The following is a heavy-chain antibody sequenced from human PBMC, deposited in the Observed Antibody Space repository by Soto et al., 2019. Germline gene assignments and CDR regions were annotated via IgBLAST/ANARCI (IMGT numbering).Heavy chain of an antibody. CDR2: INPNSGGT. CDR3: AREGRDGYNTYSFDY. CDR1: GYTFTSYV. J-gene: IGHJ4*02. V-gene: IGHV1-2*02. D-gene: IGHD5-12*01. Sequence: ASVKVSCKASGYTFTSYVISWVLQGPGEGLEWMGWINPNSGGTNYAQKFQGRVTMTRDTSISTAYMELSRLRSDDTAVYYCAREGRDGYNTYSFDYWGQGTLVTVSS.